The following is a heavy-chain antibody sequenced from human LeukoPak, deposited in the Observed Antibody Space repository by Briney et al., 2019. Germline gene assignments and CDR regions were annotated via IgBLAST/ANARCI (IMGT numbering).Heavy chain of an antibody. CDR3: ARGGERATIALR. J-gene: IGHJ4*02. CDR1: GFTFSSYA. V-gene: IGHV3-30*01. D-gene: IGHD5-24*01. CDR2: ISYDGSNK. Sequence: GGSLRLSCVASGFTFSSYAMHWVRQAPGKGLEWVAVISYDGSNKFYADSVKGRFTISRDNSSNTLYLQMNSLRAEDTGVYYCARGGERATIALRWGQGTLVTVSS.